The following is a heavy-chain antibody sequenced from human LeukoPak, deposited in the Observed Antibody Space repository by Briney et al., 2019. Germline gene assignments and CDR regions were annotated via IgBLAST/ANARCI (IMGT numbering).Heavy chain of an antibody. J-gene: IGHJ4*02. D-gene: IGHD6-13*01. CDR2: ISYDRSDK. CDR1: GFTFSNYA. Sequence: GGSLRLSCAASGFTFSNYAMHWVRQAPGKGLEWVALISYDRSDKYYVDSVKGRFTISRDKSKNTLYLQMNSLRAEDTAVYYCARGRSLIAAAVTGYLDYWGQGTLVTVSS. V-gene: IGHV3-30*04. CDR3: ARGRSLIAAAVTGYLDY.